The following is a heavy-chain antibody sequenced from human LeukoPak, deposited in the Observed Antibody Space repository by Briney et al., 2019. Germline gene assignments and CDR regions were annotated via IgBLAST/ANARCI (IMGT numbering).Heavy chain of an antibody. CDR2: ITGSGGST. J-gene: IGHJ4*02. CDR3: AIVPDYYDSSGYNY. Sequence: GRSLRLSWAASGFTFSSHGMSSVRQAPRNWLEWVSAITGSGGSTYYADSVKGRFTISRGNSKHTLYLQMNSLRAEDTAVYYCAIVPDYYDSSGYNYWGQGTLVTVSS. CDR1: GFTFSSHG. D-gene: IGHD3-22*01. V-gene: IGHV3-23*01.